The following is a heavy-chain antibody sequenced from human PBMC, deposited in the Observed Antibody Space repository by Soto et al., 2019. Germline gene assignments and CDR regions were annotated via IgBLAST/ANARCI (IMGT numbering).Heavy chain of an antibody. Sequence: QVQLVESGGGVVQPGRSLRLSCAASGFTFSSYGMHWVRQAPGKGLEWVAVISYDGSNKYYADSVKGRFTISRDNSKNTLYLQMNSLRAEDTAVYYCANGYSSIWYDPDAFDIWGQGTMVTVSS. CDR3: ANGYSSIWYDPDAFDI. CDR1: GFTFSSYG. D-gene: IGHD6-13*01. J-gene: IGHJ3*02. V-gene: IGHV3-30*18. CDR2: ISYDGSNK.